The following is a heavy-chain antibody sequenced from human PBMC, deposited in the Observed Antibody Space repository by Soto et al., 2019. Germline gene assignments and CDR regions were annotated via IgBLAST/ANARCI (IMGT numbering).Heavy chain of an antibody. CDR1: GDTFTRHP. D-gene: IGHD4-4*01. CDR3: ARDFYSNYHYFDY. Sequence: SVKVSCKTSGDTFTRHPISWVRQAPGQGLEWMGGIIPILGSTNYAQNFQGRVTFTADESTSTAYMQMRGLRYEDTAVYYFARDFYSNYHYFDYWGQGTLVTVSS. CDR2: IIPILGST. V-gene: IGHV1-69*13. J-gene: IGHJ4*01.